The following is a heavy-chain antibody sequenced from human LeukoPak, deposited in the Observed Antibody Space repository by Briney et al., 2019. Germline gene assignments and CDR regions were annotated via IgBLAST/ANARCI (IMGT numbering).Heavy chain of an antibody. V-gene: IGHV5-51*01. D-gene: IGHD3-22*01. CDR2: IYPGNSDT. CDR3: ARLGRDYYDSSGYHLDY. CDR1: GYSFTSYW. J-gene: IGHJ4*02. Sequence: GESLKISCKGSGYSFTSYWIGWVRHMPGKGLEWMGIIYPGNSDTRYSPSFQGQVTISADKSISTAYLQWSSLKASDTAMYYCARLGRDYYDSSGYHLDYWGQGTLVTVSS.